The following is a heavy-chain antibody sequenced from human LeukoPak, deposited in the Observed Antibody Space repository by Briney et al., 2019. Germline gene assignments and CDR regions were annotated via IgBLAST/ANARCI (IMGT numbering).Heavy chain of an antibody. V-gene: IGHV3-74*01. D-gene: IGHD3-22*01. Sequence: GRSLRLSCAASGFTFSSYAMHWVRQAPGKGLEWVSRINSDGSSTDYADSVKGRFTISRDNAKNTLYLQMNSLRAEDTAVYYCARTGLDSSGYYRNFDYWGQGTLVTVSS. CDR3: ARTGLDSSGYYRNFDY. CDR1: GFTFSSYA. CDR2: INSDGSST. J-gene: IGHJ4*02.